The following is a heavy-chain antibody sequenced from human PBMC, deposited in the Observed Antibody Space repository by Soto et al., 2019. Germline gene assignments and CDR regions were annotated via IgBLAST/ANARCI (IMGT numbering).Heavy chain of an antibody. CDR2: ISGSADST. Sequence: GGSLRLSCAASGLTFSSYAMSWFRQAPVKGLEWVSSISGSADSTYSADSVKGRLTISRDNSKNTLYLQMNSLRVEDTAVYYCAMGYHYAHFDPWGQGTLVTVSS. J-gene: IGHJ5*02. D-gene: IGHD5-18*01. V-gene: IGHV3-23*01. CDR3: AMGYHYAHFDP. CDR1: GLTFSSYA.